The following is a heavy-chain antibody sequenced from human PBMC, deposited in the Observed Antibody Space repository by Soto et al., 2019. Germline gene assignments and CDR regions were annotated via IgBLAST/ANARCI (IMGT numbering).Heavy chain of an antibody. Sequence: SETLSLTCTVSGGSISSCGHYWNWIRQHPGKGLEWIGYIYYSGSTYYNPSLKSRVTISVDTSKNQFSLNLSSVTAADTAVYYCARDQAYDYTSPGDYYYYGMDVWGQGTTVTVSS. J-gene: IGHJ6*02. CDR2: IYYSGST. D-gene: IGHD4-4*01. CDR1: GGSISSCGHY. V-gene: IGHV4-31*03. CDR3: ARDQAYDYTSPGDYYYYGMDV.